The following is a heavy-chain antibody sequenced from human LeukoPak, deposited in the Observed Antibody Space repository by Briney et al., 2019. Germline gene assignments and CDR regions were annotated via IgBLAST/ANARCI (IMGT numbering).Heavy chain of an antibody. V-gene: IGHV1-18*01. J-gene: IGHJ4*02. Sequence: GASVKVSCKASGYTFTSYGISWVRQAPGQGLEWMGWISAYNGNTNYAQKLQGRVTMTTDTSTSTAYLELRSLRSDDTAVYYCASSNAHPDYFDYWGQGTLVTVSS. CDR1: GYTFTSYG. CDR2: ISAYNGNT. CDR3: ASSNAHPDYFDY.